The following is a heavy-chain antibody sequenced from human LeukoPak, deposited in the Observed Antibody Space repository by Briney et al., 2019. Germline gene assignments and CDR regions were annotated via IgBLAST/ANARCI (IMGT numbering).Heavy chain of an antibody. CDR2: INNDDIST. CDR1: GFTFCNYW. CDR3: ARGGVPAAHDF. J-gene: IGHJ4*02. Sequence: PGGSLRLSCAASGFTFCNYWMHWVRQAPGKGLVWVSHINNDDISTSYADSVKGRFTISRDNAKNTLYLHMNSLRAEDTAVYYCARGGVPAAHDFWGQGTLVTVSS. D-gene: IGHD2-2*01. V-gene: IGHV3-74*01.